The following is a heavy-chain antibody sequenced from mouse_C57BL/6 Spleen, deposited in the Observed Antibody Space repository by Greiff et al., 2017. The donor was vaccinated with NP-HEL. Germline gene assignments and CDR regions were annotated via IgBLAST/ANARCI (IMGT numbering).Heavy chain of an antibody. CDR3: AREGREREITTAHFDY. CDR1: GYTFTSYG. CDR2: IYPRSGNT. Sequence: QVQLQQSGAELARPGASVKLSCKASGYTFTSYGISWVKQRTGQGLEWIGEIYPRSGNTYYNEKFKGKATLTADKSSSTAYMELRSLTSEDSAVYFCAREGREREITTAHFDYWGQGTTLTVSS. J-gene: IGHJ2*01. D-gene: IGHD1-2*01. V-gene: IGHV1-81*01.